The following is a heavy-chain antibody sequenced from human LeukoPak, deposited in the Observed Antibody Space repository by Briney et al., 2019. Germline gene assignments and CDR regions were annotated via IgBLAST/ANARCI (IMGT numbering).Heavy chain of an antibody. CDR3: AKDWGEYFDYVWGSFTSFDS. D-gene: IGHD3-16*01. CDR2: ISYDGSNK. V-gene: IGHV3-30*18. CDR1: GFTFSSYG. Sequence: GGSLRLSCAASGFTFSSYGMHWVRQAPGKGLEWVAVISYDGSNKYYADSVKGRFTISRDNSKSTLYLQMNSLGAEDTAVYYCAKDWGEYFDYVWGSFTSFDSWGQGTLVTVSS. J-gene: IGHJ4*02.